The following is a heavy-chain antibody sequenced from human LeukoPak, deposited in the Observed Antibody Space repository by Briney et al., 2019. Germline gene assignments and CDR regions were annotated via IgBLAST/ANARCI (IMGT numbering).Heavy chain of an antibody. CDR3: AREVCIGGSCSVFDY. D-gene: IGHD2-15*01. J-gene: IGHJ4*02. CDR2: INSDGSSR. Sequence: PGGSLRLSCAASGFTFRSYWMHWVRQAPGKGLVWVSRINSDGSSRTYADSVKGRFTISRDNAKNTLSLQMNSLRTEDTAVYYCAREVCIGGSCSVFDYWGQGTLVTVSS. V-gene: IGHV3-74*01. CDR1: GFTFRSYW.